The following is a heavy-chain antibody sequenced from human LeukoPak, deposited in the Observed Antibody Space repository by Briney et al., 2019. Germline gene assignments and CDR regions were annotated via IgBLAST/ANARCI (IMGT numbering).Heavy chain of an antibody. J-gene: IGHJ4*02. CDR3: AKAWYSSGWYPFDY. CDR1: GFTFSSYG. D-gene: IGHD6-19*01. V-gene: IGHV3-33*06. CDR2: IWYDGSNK. Sequence: GGSLRLSCAASGFTFSSYGMHWVRQAPGKGLEWVGDIWYDGSNKYYANSVKGRFTISRDNSKNTLYLQMNSLRAEDTAVYYCAKAWYSSGWYPFDYWGQGTLVTVAS.